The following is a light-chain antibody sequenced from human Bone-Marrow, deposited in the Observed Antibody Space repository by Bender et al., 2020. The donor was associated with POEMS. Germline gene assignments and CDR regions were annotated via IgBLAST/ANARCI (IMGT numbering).Light chain of an antibody. V-gene: IGLV1-40*01. CDR2: GYN. J-gene: IGLJ3*02. CDR3: QSYDTTLSGSV. CDR1: SSNTGSGYD. Sequence: QSVLTQPPSVSGAPGQRVTISCTGSSSNTGSGYDINWYQHLPGTAPKLLIYGYNNRPSGVPDRFSGSKSGTSASLAITGLQAEDEGDYYCQSYDTTLSGSVFGGGTKLTV.